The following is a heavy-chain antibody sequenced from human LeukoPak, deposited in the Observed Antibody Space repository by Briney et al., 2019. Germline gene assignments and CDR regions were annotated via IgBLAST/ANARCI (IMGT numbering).Heavy chain of an antibody. CDR3: AKDHAKEAFDI. Sequence: PGGSLRLSCAASGFTFSSYGMHWVRQAPGKGLEWVAFIRYDGSKYYADSVKGRFTISRDNSKTTLYLQMNSLRAEDTAVYYCAKDHAKEAFDIWGQGTMVTVSS. V-gene: IGHV3-30*02. CDR1: GFTFSSYG. CDR2: IRYDGSK. J-gene: IGHJ3*02.